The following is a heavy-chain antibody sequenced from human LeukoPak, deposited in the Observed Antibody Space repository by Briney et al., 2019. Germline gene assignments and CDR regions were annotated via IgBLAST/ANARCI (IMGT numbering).Heavy chain of an antibody. CDR2: INPNSGGT. J-gene: IGHJ1*01. D-gene: IGHD3-22*01. Sequence: ASVKVSFKASGYTFTTFGITWVRQAPGQGLEWMGWINPNSGGTNYAQKFQGRVTMTRDTSISTAYMELSRLRSDDTAVYYCARDGVGYYDSSGYYYFQHWGQGTLVTVSS. V-gene: IGHV1-2*02. CDR1: GYTFTTFG. CDR3: ARDGVGYYDSSGYYYFQH.